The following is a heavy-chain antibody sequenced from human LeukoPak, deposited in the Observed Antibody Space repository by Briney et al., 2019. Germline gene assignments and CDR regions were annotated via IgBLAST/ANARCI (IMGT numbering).Heavy chain of an antibody. CDR3: ARGLYSSFWSGYLTNWFDP. V-gene: IGHV4-34*01. CDR2: INHSGST. J-gene: IGHJ5*02. CDR1: GGSFSGYY. D-gene: IGHD3-3*01. Sequence: PSETLSLTCAVYGGSFSGYYWSWIRQPPGKGLEWIGEINHSGSTNYNPSLKSRVTISVDTSKNQFSLELSSVTAADTAVYYCARGLYSSFWSGYLTNWFDPWGQGTLVTVSS.